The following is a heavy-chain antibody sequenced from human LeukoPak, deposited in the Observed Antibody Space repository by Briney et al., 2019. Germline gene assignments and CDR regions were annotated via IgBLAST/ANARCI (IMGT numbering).Heavy chain of an antibody. CDR1: GGSISSSSYD. J-gene: IGHJ4*02. V-gene: IGHV4-39*01. CDR3: ASRHSNY. CDR2: ISYSGTT. Sequence: SETLSLTCTVSGGSISSSSYDWVWIRQPPGKGLEWIGGISYSGTTYYNSSLKSRVTISVDTSKNQFSLKLSSVTAADTAVYYCASRHSNYWGQGTLVTVSS. D-gene: IGHD5-18*01.